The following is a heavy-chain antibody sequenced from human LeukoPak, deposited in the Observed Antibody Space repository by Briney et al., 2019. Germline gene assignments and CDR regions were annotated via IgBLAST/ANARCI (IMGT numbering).Heavy chain of an antibody. CDR2: IDNVGSST. Sequence: GGSLSLPCAPSGFTLSRYAMSWVRQAPGKGLEWVSRIDNVGSSTTYADSVKGRFTISRDNAKNTLYLQMNSLRAEDTAVYYCARGDYYARHLWGQGTTVTVSS. CDR3: ARGDYYARHL. CDR1: GFTLSRYA. V-gene: IGHV3-74*01. J-gene: IGHJ6*02.